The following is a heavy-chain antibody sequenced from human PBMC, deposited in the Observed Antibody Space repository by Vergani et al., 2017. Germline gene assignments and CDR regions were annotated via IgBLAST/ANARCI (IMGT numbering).Heavy chain of an antibody. V-gene: IGHV1-69*12. CDR3: ARRSHYGGKRYYYYGMDV. Sequence: QVQLVQSGAEVKKPGSSVKVSCKASGGTFSSYAISWVRQAPGQGLEWMGGIIPIFGTANSAQKFQGRVTITADESTSTAYMELSSLRSEDTAVYYWARRSHYGGKRYYYYGMDVWGQGTTVTVSS. D-gene: IGHD4-23*01. CDR1: GGTFSSYA. J-gene: IGHJ6*02. CDR2: IIPIFGTA.